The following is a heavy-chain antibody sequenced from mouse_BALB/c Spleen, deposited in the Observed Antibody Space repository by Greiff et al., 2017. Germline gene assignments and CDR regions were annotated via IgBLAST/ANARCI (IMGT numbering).Heavy chain of an antibody. CDR3: APIYYGNYDYAMDY. V-gene: IGHV1S135*01. D-gene: IGHD2-1*01. CDR1: GYSFTSYY. CDR2: IDPFNGGT. J-gene: IGHJ4*01. Sequence: VQLQQSGPELMKPGASVKISCKASGYSFTSYYMHWVKQSHGKSLEWIGYIDPFNGGTSYNQKFKGKATLTVDKSSSTAYMHLSSLTSEDSAVYYCAPIYYGNYDYAMDYWGQGTSVTVSS.